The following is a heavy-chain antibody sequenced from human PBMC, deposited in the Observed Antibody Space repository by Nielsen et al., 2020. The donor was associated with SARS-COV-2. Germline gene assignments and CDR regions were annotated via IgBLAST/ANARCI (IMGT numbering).Heavy chain of an antibody. CDR2: ISYDGSNK. J-gene: IGHJ4*02. CDR3: ARYGSGSPHFDY. CDR1: GLTFSSYG. D-gene: IGHD3-10*01. V-gene: IGHV3-30*03. Sequence: GGSLRLSCAASGLTFSSYGMHWVRQAPGKGLEWVAVISYDGSNKYYADSVKGRFTISRDNSKNTLYLQMNSLRAEDTAVYYCARYGSGSPHFDYWGQGTLVTVSS.